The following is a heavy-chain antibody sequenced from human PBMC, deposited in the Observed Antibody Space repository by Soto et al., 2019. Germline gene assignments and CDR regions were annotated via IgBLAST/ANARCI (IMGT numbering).Heavy chain of an antibody. CDR3: AKDFKSSSWPHYYYYGMDV. CDR1: GFTFDDYT. D-gene: IGHD6-13*01. Sequence: GGSLRLSCAASGFTFDDYTMHWVRQAPGKGLEWVSLISWDGGSTYYADSVKGRFTISRDNSKNSLYLQMNSLRTEDTALYYCAKDFKSSSWPHYYYYGMDVWGQGTTVTVSS. J-gene: IGHJ6*02. CDR2: ISWDGGST. V-gene: IGHV3-43*01.